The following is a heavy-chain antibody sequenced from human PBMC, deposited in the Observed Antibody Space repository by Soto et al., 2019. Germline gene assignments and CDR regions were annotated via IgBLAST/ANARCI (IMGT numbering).Heavy chain of an antibody. Sequence: PGASLKISCKVSGYTFTSYWIGWVRQMPGKGLEWMGIIKPTDSDTRYSPSFQGQVTMSVDKSVGTAYLQWSSLQASDTAMYYCARQGPTITLDHWGQGTLVTVSS. V-gene: IGHV5-51*01. CDR3: ARQGPTITLDH. CDR1: GYTFTSYW. CDR2: IKPTDSDT. J-gene: IGHJ4*02. D-gene: IGHD3-3*01.